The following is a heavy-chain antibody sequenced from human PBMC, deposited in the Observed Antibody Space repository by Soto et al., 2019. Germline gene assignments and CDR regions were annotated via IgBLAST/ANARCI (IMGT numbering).Heavy chain of an antibody. V-gene: IGHV1-3*01. J-gene: IGHJ4*02. CDR2: INAGNGNT. D-gene: IGHD2-8*01. CDR1: GYTFTSYA. Sequence: ASVKGSCKASGYTFTSYAMHWVRQAPGQRLEWMGWINAGNGNTKYSQKFQGRVTITRDTSASTAYMELSSLRSEDTAVYYCARSCTNGVCYTDRGPLDYWGQGTLVTVSS. CDR3: ARSCTNGVCYTDRGPLDY.